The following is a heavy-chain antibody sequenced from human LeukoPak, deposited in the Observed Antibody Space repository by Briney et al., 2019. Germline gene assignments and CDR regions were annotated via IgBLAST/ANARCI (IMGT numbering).Heavy chain of an antibody. J-gene: IGHJ6*02. Sequence: GGSLRLSCAASGFSFSSYAMSWVRQAPGKGLEWVSAISGGGGGTFYADSVKGRFTISRDNAENTLYLQMNSLRAEDTAVYYCAKDLGGNPYYYYGLDVWGQGTTVTVSS. CDR3: AKDLGGNPYYYYGLDV. CDR1: GFSFSSYA. V-gene: IGHV3-23*01. CDR2: ISGGGGGT.